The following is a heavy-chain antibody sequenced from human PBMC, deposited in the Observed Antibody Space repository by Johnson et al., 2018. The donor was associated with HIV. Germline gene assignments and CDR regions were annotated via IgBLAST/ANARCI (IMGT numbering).Heavy chain of an antibody. D-gene: IGHD4-17*01. CDR3: ARDRPYFYGDYSAFDI. CDR1: GFTFNNFA. V-gene: IGHV3-23*04. CDR2: ISGSGTST. Sequence: QLVESGGGLVQPGGSLRLSCAASGFTFNNFAMSWVRQAPGKGLEWASGISGSGTSTYYADSVKGRFTISRDNSKDTLFLHMNSLRAEDTAVYYCARDRPYFYGDYSAFDIWGQGTMVTVSS. J-gene: IGHJ3*02.